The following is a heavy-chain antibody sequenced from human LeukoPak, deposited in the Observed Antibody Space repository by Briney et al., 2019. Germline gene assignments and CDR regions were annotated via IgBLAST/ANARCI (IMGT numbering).Heavy chain of an antibody. V-gene: IGHV4-59*11. CDR3: ARGGTTVTPGLLWFDP. CDR1: GGSISSHY. CDR2: IYYSGST. J-gene: IGHJ5*02. Sequence: PSETLSLICSVSGGSISSHYWSWIRQPPGKGLEWIGYIYYSGSTKYNPSLKSRVTISVDTSKNQFSLKLSSVTAADTAVYYCARGGTTVTPGLLWFDPWGQGTLVTVSS. D-gene: IGHD4-17*01.